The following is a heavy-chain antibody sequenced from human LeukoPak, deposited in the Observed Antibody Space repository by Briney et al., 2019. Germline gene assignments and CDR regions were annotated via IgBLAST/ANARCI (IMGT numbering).Heavy chain of an antibody. CDR2: ISSSSRYI. V-gene: IGHV3-21*01. CDR3: ARAFRDWQLEHYYSYGMDV. Sequence: RGSLRLSCAASGFTFSSYSMNWVRQAPGKGLEWVSAISSSSRYIYYADSVKGRFTISRDNTKNSLYLQMNSLRAEDTAVYYCARAFRDWQLEHYYSYGMDVWGQGTTVTVSS. CDR1: GFTFSSYS. D-gene: IGHD6-13*01. J-gene: IGHJ6*02.